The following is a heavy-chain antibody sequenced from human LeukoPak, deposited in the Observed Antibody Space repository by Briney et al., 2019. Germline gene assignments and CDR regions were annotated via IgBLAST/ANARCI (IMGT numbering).Heavy chain of an antibody. CDR2: IYYSGST. CDR1: GGSISSSSYY. CDR3: ARWTIVVVTAGYFDY. J-gene: IGHJ4*02. Sequence: SETLSLTCTVSGGSISSSSYYWGWIRQPPGKGLEWIGSIYYSGSTYYNPSLKSQVTISVDTSKNQFSLKLSSVTAADTAVYYCARWTIVVVTAGYFDYWGQGTLVTVSS. V-gene: IGHV4-39*07. D-gene: IGHD2-21*02.